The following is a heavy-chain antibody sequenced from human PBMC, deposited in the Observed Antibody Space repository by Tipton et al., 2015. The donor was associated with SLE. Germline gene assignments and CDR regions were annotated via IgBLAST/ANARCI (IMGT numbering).Heavy chain of an antibody. CDR2: INPSTGDT. CDR1: GYTFSDCY. Sequence: QLVQSGAEVKKPGASVKVSCKASGYTFSDCYIHWLRQAPGQGLEWMGWINPSTGDTDSAQDFQGRVTMTRDTSISTAYMDLTRLISVCTSIYYCGGFPDGFDPSGQGTLVTFSS. CDR3: GGFPDGFDP. J-gene: IGHJ3*01. V-gene: IGHV1-2*02.